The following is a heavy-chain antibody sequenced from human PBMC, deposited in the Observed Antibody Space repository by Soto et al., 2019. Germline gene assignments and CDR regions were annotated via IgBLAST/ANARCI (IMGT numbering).Heavy chain of an antibody. V-gene: IGHV4-31*03. CDR2: IYYSGST. J-gene: IGHJ5*02. Sequence: SETLSLTCTVSGGSISIGGYYWSWIRQHPGKGLEWIGYIYYSGSTYYNPSLKSRVTISLDTSNNQFSLKLSSVTAADTAVYYCARRGSSSAWFDPWGQGTLVTVSS. D-gene: IGHD6-6*01. CDR1: GGSISIGGYY. CDR3: ARRGSSSAWFDP.